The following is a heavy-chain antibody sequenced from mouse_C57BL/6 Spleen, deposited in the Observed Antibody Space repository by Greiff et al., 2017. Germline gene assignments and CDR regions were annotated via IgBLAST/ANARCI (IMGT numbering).Heavy chain of an antibody. CDR3: ARSGYYGSSAWFAY. CDR1: GYTFTDYN. J-gene: IGHJ3*01. Sequence: EVQLVESGPELVKPGASVKIPCKASGYTFTDYNMDWVKQSHGKSLEWIGDINPNNGGTIYNQKFKGKATLTVDKSSSTAYMELRSLTSEDTAVYYCARSGYYGSSAWFAYWGQGTLVTVSA. V-gene: IGHV1-18*01. D-gene: IGHD1-1*01. CDR2: INPNNGGT.